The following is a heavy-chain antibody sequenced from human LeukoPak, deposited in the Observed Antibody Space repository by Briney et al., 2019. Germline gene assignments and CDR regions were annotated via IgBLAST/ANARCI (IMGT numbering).Heavy chain of an antibody. CDR3: ARGDYGDDHAFDI. V-gene: IGHV3-21*01. D-gene: IGHD4-17*01. CDR2: IIRGSGYI. CDR1: GFTFSSYT. J-gene: IGHJ3*02. Sequence: GGSLRLSCAASGFTFSSYTMNWVRQAPGKGLEWVSSIIRGSGYIYYAYSVKGRFTISRDNPKNSLYLQMNSLRAEDTAVYYCARGDYGDDHAFDIWGQGTMVTVSS.